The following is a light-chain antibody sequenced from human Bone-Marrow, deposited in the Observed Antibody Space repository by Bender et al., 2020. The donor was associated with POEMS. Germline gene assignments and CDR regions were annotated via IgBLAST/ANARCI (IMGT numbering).Light chain of an antibody. V-gene: IGLV2-23*02. Sequence: QSGMTQPPSASGSPGQSVAISCSGTSSDNYVSWYQQHPGKAPKLIIYEVNKRPSGVSNRFSGSKSGNTASLTISGLQAEDEADYYCCSYAGSSTWVFGGGTKVTVL. CDR1: SSDNY. J-gene: IGLJ3*02. CDR3: CSYAGSSTWV. CDR2: EVN.